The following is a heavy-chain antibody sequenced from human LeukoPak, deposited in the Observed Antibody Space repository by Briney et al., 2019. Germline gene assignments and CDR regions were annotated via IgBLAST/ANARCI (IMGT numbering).Heavy chain of an antibody. CDR1: GFTFSDYY. V-gene: IGHV3-11*01. CDR3: ARSTAAAGPRFGY. J-gene: IGHJ4*02. CDR2: ISSSGSTI. Sequence: PGGSLRLSCAASGFTFSDYYMNWIRQAPGKGLEWVSYISSSGSTIKYADSVKGRFTISRDDAENSLYLQMNSLRAEDTAMYYCARSTAAAGPRFGYWGQGTLVTVSS. D-gene: IGHD6-13*01.